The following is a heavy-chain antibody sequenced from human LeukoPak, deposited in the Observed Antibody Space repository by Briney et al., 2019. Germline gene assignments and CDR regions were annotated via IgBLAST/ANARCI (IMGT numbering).Heavy chain of an antibody. J-gene: IGHJ3*02. D-gene: IGHD6-19*01. V-gene: IGHV1-18*01. CDR3: ARLGVAYDAFDI. CDR1: GYTFTSYG. CDR2: ISSYNGNT. Sequence: GASVKVSCKASGYTFTSYGIAWVRQAPGQGLESMGWISSYNGNTNYAQKFQGRVTMTTDTSTTTSYMQLRSLRSDDTAIYYCARLGVAYDAFDIWGQGTMVTVSS.